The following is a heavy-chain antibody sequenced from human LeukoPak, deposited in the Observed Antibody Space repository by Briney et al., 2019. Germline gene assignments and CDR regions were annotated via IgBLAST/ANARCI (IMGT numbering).Heavy chain of an antibody. CDR3: ARDSTPRLEWSSYYYYYIDV. V-gene: IGHV1-69*04. D-gene: IGHD3-3*01. CDR2: IIPILGIA. J-gene: IGHJ6*03. CDR1: GGTFSSYT. Sequence: SVKVSCKASGGTFSSYTISWVRQAPGQGLEWMGRIIPILGIANYAQKFQGRVTITADKSTSTAYMELSSLRSEDTAVYYCARDSTPRLEWSSYYYYYIDVWGKGTTVTVSS.